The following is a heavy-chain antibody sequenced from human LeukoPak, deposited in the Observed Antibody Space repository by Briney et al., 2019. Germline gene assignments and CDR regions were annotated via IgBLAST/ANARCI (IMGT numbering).Heavy chain of an antibody. CDR1: GFTFSYYG. CDR3: AKESTVTPGNVNWFDT. Sequence: PGGSLRLSCAASGFTFSYYGMHWVRQAPGKGLEWVSTISGSGGSTYYADSVKGRFTISRDNSKNTLYLQMNRLRAEDTAVYYCAKESTVTPGNVNWFDTWGQGTLVTVSS. D-gene: IGHD4-17*01. V-gene: IGHV3-23*01. J-gene: IGHJ5*02. CDR2: ISGSGGST.